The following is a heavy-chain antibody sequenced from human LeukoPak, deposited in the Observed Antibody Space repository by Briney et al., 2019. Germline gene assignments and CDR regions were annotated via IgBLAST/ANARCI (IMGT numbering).Heavy chain of an antibody. V-gene: IGHV1-2*02. CDR1: GYTFTGYY. CDR3: AREDYYDSGSNDY. CDR2: INPNSGGT. J-gene: IGHJ4*02. D-gene: IGHD3-22*01. Sequence: ASVKVSCKASGYTFTGYYMHWVRQAPGQGLEWMGWINPNSGGTNYAQKFQGRVTMTRDTSISTAYMELSSLRSEDTAVYYCAREDYYDSGSNDYWGQGTLVTVSS.